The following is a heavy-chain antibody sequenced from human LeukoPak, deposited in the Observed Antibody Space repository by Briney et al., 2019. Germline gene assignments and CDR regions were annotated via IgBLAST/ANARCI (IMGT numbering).Heavy chain of an antibody. CDR3: AKDLYGSGWYNYFDP. CDR2: ISYDGSNK. V-gene: IGHV3-30*04. CDR1: GFTFSSYA. D-gene: IGHD6-19*01. J-gene: IGHJ5*02. Sequence: GGFLRLSCAASGFTFSSYAMHWVRQAPGKGLEWVAVISYDGSNKYYADSVKGRFTISRDNSKNTLYLQMNSLRTEDTAVYHCAKDLYGSGWYNYFDPWGQGALVTVSS.